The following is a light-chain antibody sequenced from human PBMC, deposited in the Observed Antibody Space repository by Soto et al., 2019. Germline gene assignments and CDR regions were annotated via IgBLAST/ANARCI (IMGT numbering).Light chain of an antibody. J-gene: IGKJ2*01. CDR3: QQGHNWPLT. CDR1: QSINSE. CDR2: GAS. V-gene: IGKV3-15*01. Sequence: EIVMTQSPATLSLSPGERASLSCRASQSINSELAWYQQKPGQPPRLLIYGASTRATGDPARFTGSESGSELTLTISGLQSEDFAVYYCQQGHNWPLTFGQGTRLDI.